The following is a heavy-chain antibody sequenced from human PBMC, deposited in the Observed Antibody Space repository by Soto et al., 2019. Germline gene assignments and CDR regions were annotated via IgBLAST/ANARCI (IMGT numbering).Heavy chain of an antibody. CDR1: GGSISSSNW. CDR3: ARSGIAAAGTFDY. CDR2: IYHSGST. V-gene: IGHV4-4*02. D-gene: IGHD6-13*01. Sequence: SETLSLTCAVSGGSISSSNWWSWVRQPPGKGLEWIGEIYHSGSTNYNPSLKSRVTISVDKSKNQFSLKLSSVTAADTAVYYCARSGIAAAGTFDYWGQGTLVTVSS. J-gene: IGHJ4*02.